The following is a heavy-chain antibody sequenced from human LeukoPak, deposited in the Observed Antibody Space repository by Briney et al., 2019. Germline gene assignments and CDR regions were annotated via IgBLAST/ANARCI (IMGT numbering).Heavy chain of an antibody. CDR2: FLSSSSYI. J-gene: IGHJ4*02. V-gene: IGHV3-21*01. CDR1: GFTFSAYN. Sequence: NSGGSLRLSCAASGFTFSAYNMNWVRQAPGKGLEWVSSFLSSSSYIYYADSVKGRFTISRDNAKDSLYLQMNSLRAEDTAVYYCARGQVWYQLLYDYFDSWGQGTLVTVSS. D-gene: IGHD2-2*02. CDR3: ARGQVWYQLLYDYFDS.